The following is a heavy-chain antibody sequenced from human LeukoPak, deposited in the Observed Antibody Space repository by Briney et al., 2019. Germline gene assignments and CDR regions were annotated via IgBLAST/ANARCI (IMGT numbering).Heavy chain of an antibody. CDR3: ARFSRFTGYNWFDP. V-gene: IGHV4-34*01. Sequence: PSETLSLTCAVYGGSFSGYYWSWIRQPPGKGLEWIGEINHSGSTNYNPSLKSRVTISVDTSKNQFSLKLSSVTAADTAVYYCARFSRFTGYNWFDPWGQGTLVTASS. CDR1: GGSFSGYY. D-gene: IGHD3-3*01. J-gene: IGHJ5*02. CDR2: INHSGST.